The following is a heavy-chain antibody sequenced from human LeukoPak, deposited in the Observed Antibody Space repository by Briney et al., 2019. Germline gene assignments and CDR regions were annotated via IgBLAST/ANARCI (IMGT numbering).Heavy chain of an antibody. Sequence: GGSLRLSCAASGFTFSSYAMSWVRQAPGKGLEWVSAISGSGGGTYSADSVKGRFTISRDNSKNTLYLQMNSLRAEDTAVYYCAELGITMIGGVWGKGTTVTISS. CDR1: GFTFSSYA. CDR3: AELGITMIGGV. J-gene: IGHJ6*04. CDR2: ISGSGGGT. D-gene: IGHD3-10*02. V-gene: IGHV3-23*01.